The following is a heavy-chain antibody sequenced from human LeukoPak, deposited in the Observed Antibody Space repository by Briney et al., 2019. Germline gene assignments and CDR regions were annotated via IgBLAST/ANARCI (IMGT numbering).Heavy chain of an antibody. D-gene: IGHD6-19*01. CDR1: GYTFTGYY. CDR2: INPNSGGT. CDR3: ARVPTRQWPLQY. V-gene: IGHV1-2*02. J-gene: IGHJ4*02. Sequence: ASVKVSCKASGYTFTGYYMHWVRQAPGQGLEWMGWINPNSGGTNYAQKFQGRVTMTRDTSISTAYMELSRLRSDDTAVYYCARVPTRQWPLQYWGQGTLVTASS.